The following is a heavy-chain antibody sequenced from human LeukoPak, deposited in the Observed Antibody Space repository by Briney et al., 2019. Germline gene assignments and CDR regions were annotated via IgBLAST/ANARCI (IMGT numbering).Heavy chain of an antibody. CDR3: AARNGYGRVYFDY. CDR2: IYYSGST. J-gene: IGHJ4*02. CDR1: GGSISSYY. D-gene: IGHD5-18*01. Sequence: ETSETLSLTCTVSGGSISSYYWSWIRQPPGKGLEWIGYIYYSGSTNYNPSLKSRVTISVDTSKNQFSLKLSSVTAADTAVYYCAARNGYGRVYFDYWGQGTLVTVSS. V-gene: IGHV4-59*01.